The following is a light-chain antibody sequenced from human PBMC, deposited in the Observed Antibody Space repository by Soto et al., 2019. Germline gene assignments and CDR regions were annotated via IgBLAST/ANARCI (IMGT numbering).Light chain of an antibody. CDR2: DVS. J-gene: IGLJ3*02. V-gene: IGLV2-14*03. CDR1: SSDVGGYNY. CDR3: SSYTSSTTLM. Sequence: QSALTQPASVSGSPGQSITISCTGTSSDVGGYNYVSWYQHHPGKAPKLIIYDVSDRPSGVSNRFSGSKSGNTASLTISGLQAEDEGDYYCSSYTSSTTLMFGGGTKLTVL.